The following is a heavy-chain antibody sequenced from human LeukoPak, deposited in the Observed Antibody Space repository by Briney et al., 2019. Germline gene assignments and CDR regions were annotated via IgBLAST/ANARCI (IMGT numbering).Heavy chain of an antibody. J-gene: IGHJ6*02. CDR2: INRDGSER. CDR1: GFTFSSYA. Sequence: GGSLRLSCAASGFTFSSYAMSWVRQAPGKGLEWVANINRDGSERYYVDSVKGRFTITRDDAKSSLYLQMNSLRAEDTAVYYCARRNAMDVWGQGTTVIVFS. CDR3: ARRNAMDV. V-gene: IGHV3-7*03.